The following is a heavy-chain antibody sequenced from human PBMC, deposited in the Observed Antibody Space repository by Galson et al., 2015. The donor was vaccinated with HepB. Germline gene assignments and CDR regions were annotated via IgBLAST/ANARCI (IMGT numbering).Heavy chain of an antibody. CDR1: GFTFSSFA. Sequence: SLRLSCAASGFTFSSFAMSWVRQAPGKGLEWVSAISGSGGSTFYADSVKGRFTISRDNSKSTLYLQMNSLRAEDTAVYYCAKGLTGNTMVRGVPTNYYYYYMDVWGKGTTVTVSS. J-gene: IGHJ6*03. D-gene: IGHD3-10*01. CDR3: AKGLTGNTMVRGVPTNYYYYYMDV. V-gene: IGHV3-23*01. CDR2: ISGSGGST.